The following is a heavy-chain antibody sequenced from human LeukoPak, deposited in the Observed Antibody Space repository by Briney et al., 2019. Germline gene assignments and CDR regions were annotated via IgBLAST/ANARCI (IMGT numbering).Heavy chain of an antibody. V-gene: IGHV1-69*05. Sequence: SVKVSCKASGGTFSSYAISWVGQAPGQRLEGRGGISPIFGTANHAQKLQGRVTITTDESTSTAYMELSSLRSADTAVSYCARSPNLSSLAAREVYYWFDPWGQGTLVTVSS. CDR3: ARSPNLSSLAAREVYYWFDP. J-gene: IGHJ5*02. CDR1: GGTFSSYA. CDR2: ISPIFGTA. D-gene: IGHD6-6*01.